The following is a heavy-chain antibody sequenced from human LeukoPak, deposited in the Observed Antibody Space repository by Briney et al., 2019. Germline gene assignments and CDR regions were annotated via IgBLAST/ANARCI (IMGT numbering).Heavy chain of an antibody. V-gene: IGHV4-59*01. D-gene: IGHD5-12*01. CDR2: FYYSGST. CDR3: ARVSGYDWESFYDY. CDR1: GGSISSNY. Sequence: KTSETLSLTCTVSGGSISSNYWSWIRQPPGKGLEWIGNFYYSGSTNYNPSLKSRVTISVDTSKNQFSLKLSSVTAADTAVYYCARVSGYDWESFYDYWGQGTLVTVSS. J-gene: IGHJ4*02.